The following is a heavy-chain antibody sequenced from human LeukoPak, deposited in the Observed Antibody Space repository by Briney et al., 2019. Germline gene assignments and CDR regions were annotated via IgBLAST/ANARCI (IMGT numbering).Heavy chain of an antibody. D-gene: IGHD2-15*01. CDR1: GGSISSYY. J-gene: IGHJ5*02. CDR2: IYYSGST. CDR3: ARVVVVAATPSWFDP. Sequence: SETLSLTCTVSGGSISSYYWSWIRQPPGKGLEWIGYIYYSGSTNYNPSLKSRVTISVDTSKNQFSLKLSSVTAADTAVYYCARVVVVAATPSWFDPWGQGTLVTVSS. V-gene: IGHV4-59*01.